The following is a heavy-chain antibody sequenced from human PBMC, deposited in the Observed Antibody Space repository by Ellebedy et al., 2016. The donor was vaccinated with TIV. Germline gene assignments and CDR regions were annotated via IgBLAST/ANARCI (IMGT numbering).Heavy chain of an antibody. Sequence: GESLKISXKASGYSFTNYWIAWVRHMPGKGLEWMGIIYPGDSDVRYSLSFQGQVTISADKSITTAFLQWNSLKASNTAMYYCARHAAILTGYYPDYWGQGTLVTVSS. D-gene: IGHD3-9*01. V-gene: IGHV5-51*01. CDR2: IYPGDSDV. CDR1: GYSFTNYW. CDR3: ARHAAILTGYYPDY. J-gene: IGHJ4*02.